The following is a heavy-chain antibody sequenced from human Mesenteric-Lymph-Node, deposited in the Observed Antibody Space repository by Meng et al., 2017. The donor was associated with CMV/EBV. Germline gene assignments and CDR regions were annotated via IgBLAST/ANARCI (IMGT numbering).Heavy chain of an antibody. D-gene: IGHD1-14*01. Sequence: GGSLRPSCAVSGSTFSTYGMNWVRQAPGKGLEWVSSISSSSSYRYYADSVKGRFTMSRDNAKDSLYLQMNSLTAEDTAIYYCTRCGSGNHLYYYDGMDVWGQGTTVTVSS. V-gene: IGHV3-21*01. CDR2: ISSSSSYR. CDR3: TRCGSGNHLYYYDGMDV. J-gene: IGHJ6*02. CDR1: GSTFSTYG.